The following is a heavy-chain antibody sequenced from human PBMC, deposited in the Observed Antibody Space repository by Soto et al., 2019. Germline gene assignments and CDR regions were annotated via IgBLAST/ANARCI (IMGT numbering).Heavy chain of an antibody. CDR3: AMADINGWPNSFDV. D-gene: IGHD3-9*01. J-gene: IGHJ4*02. Sequence: ASVKVSCKASGYTFTRYGIGWARQAPGQGLEWMGWINTYNGNTNYAQNVQGRVTLTTDTSTSTAYMELRSLRSNDTAIYYCAMADINGWPNSFDVWGQGTLVTAS. V-gene: IGHV1-18*01. CDR1: GYTFTRYG. CDR2: INTYNGNT.